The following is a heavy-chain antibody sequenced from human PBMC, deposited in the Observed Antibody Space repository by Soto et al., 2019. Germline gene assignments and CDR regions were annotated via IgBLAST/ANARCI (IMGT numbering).Heavy chain of an antibody. CDR1: GGSISSGGYS. J-gene: IGHJ5*02. CDR2: IYHSGST. CDR3: ATGSPYDSSGSNWFDP. V-gene: IGHV4-30-2*01. Sequence: QLQLQESGSGLVKPSQTLSLTCAVSGGSISSGGYSWSWIRQPPGKGLEWIGYIYHSGSTYYNPSLKSRVTISVDRSKNQFSLKLSSVTAAYKAVYYCATGSPYDSSGSNWFDPWGQGTLVTGSS. D-gene: IGHD3-22*01.